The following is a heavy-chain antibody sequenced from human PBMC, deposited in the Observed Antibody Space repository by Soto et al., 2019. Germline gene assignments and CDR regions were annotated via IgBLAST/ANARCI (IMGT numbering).Heavy chain of an antibody. CDR2: IYYSGTT. D-gene: IGHD3-10*01. CDR3: ARQGTRLRPIINNAAASTFDT. CDR1: GVSISSSSDY. J-gene: IGHJ6*02. V-gene: IGHV4-39*01. Sequence: PSETLSLTCSVSGVSISSSSDYWGWIRQPPGKGLEWIGSIYYSGTTFHNPSLKSRVSISVDTSKNHFSLNLTSVTAADTAVYHCARQGTRLRPIINNAAASTFDTRGQENTLPVSS.